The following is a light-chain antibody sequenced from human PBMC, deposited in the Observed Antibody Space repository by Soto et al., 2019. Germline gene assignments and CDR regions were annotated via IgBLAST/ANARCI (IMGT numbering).Light chain of an antibody. CDR3: QHYGTSLT. J-gene: IGKJ4*01. CDR1: QGISNY. Sequence: DIQMTQSPSSLSASVGDRVTITCRASQGISNYLAWYQQKPGKVPKLLIYAAPTLQSGVPSRFSGSGSGTDLTLTIDRLENEDFAVYYCQHYGTSLTFGGGTKVDI. V-gene: IGKV1-27*01. CDR2: AAP.